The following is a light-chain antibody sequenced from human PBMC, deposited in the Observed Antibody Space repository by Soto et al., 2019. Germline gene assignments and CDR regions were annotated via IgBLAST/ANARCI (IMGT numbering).Light chain of an antibody. CDR2: DVS. CDR3: SSFADSSVRDYV. CDR1: SSDIGAYDY. J-gene: IGLJ1*01. V-gene: IGLV2-14*03. Sequence: QSALNQPASVSGSPVQAITISCTGTSSDIGAYDYVSWYQQHPGGVPKLLIYDVSSRPSGVSSRFSGSKSGNTASLTISGLQADDEADYYCSSFADSSVRDYVFGCGTKVTVL.